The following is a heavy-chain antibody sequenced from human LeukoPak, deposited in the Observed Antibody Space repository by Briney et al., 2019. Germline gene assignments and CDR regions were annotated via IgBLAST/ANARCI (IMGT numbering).Heavy chain of an antibody. J-gene: IGHJ4*02. D-gene: IGHD6-19*01. CDR1: GFTFSSYG. CDR3: AKKSGWSERDYFDY. V-gene: IGHV3-33*06. Sequence: GRSLRLSCAASGFTFSSYGMHWVRQAPGKGLEWVAVIWYDGSNKYYADSVKGRFTISRDNSKNTLYLQMNSLRAEDTAVYYCAKKSGWSERDYFDYWGQGTLVTVSS. CDR2: IWYDGSNK.